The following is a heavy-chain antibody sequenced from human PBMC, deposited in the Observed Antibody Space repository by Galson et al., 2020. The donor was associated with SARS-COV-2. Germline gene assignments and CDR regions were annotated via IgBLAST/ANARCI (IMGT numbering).Heavy chain of an antibody. D-gene: IGHD3-16*02. Sequence: SETLTLTCTVSGYSISSDSYSGWLRPPPGQRLEWTGSIYHSRSTYYNPSLKSRVTISVDTSNNQFYLKLSSVTAADTAVYYCARETPRCYDYVGGSYLDYGMDVWGQGTTVTVSS. CDR3: ARETPRCYDYVGGSYLDYGMDV. CDR2: IYHSRST. CDR1: GYSISSDSY. V-gene: IGHV4-38-2*02. J-gene: IGHJ6*02.